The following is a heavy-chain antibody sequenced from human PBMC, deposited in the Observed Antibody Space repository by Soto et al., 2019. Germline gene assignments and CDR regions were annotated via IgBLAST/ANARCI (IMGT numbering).Heavy chain of an antibody. Sequence: SETLSLTCAVSGGSISSYYWSWIRQPPGKGLEWIGYIYYSGSTNYNPSLKSRVTISVDTSKNQFSLKLSSVTAADTAVYYCARDVRGYFGYWGQGTLVTVSS. CDR2: IYYSGST. J-gene: IGHJ4*02. CDR1: GGSISSYY. D-gene: IGHD2-8*01. V-gene: IGHV4-59*01. CDR3: ARDVRGYFGY.